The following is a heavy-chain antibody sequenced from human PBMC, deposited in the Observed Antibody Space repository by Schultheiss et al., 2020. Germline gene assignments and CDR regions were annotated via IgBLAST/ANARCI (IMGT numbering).Heavy chain of an antibody. CDR2: IIPILGIA. D-gene: IGHD4-23*01. CDR1: GGTFSSYA. J-gene: IGHJ3*02. CDR3: ARPGDYGGNWRDAFDI. V-gene: IGHV1-69*04. Sequence: SVKVSCKASGGTFSSYAISWVRQAPGQGLEWMGRIIPILGIANYAQKFQGRVTITADKSTSTAYMELRSLRSDDTAVYYCARPGDYGGNWRDAFDIWGQGTMVTVSS.